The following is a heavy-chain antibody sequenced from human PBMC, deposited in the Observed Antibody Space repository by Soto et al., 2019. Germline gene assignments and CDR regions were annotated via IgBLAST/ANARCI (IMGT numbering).Heavy chain of an antibody. D-gene: IGHD3-10*01. CDR2: VYHSGNT. J-gene: IGHJ6*02. V-gene: IGHV4-39*01. CDR1: GGPISSSSYY. Sequence: QLHLQESGPGLVKPSETLSLTCIVSGGPISSSSYYWGWIRQPPGKGLERTGSVYHSGNTQKNPSLKNRSTVSVDLYKNQFTLKVNSVTAADTAVYYCGRNAPMGRQGVGLDVWGQGTTVTVSS. CDR3: GRNAPMGRQGVGLDV.